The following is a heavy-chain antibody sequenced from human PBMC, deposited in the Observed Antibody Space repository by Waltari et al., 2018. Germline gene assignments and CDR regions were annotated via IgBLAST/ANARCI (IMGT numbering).Heavy chain of an antibody. CDR3: ARVHRAGYFDY. Sequence: QLQLQESGPGLVKPSETLSLTCAVYGGSFSGYYWSWIRQPPGKGLEWIGEINHSGSTNYNPSLKSRVTISVDTSKNQFSLKLSSVTAADTAVYYCARVHRAGYFDYWGQGTLVTVSS. CDR1: GGSFSGYY. CDR2: INHSGST. V-gene: IGHV4-34*01. J-gene: IGHJ4*02. D-gene: IGHD2-21*01.